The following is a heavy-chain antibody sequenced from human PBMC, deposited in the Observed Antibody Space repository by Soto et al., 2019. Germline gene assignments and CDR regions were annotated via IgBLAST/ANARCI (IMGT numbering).Heavy chain of an antibody. V-gene: IGHV4-39*01. D-gene: IGHD5-18*01. J-gene: IGHJ4*02. Sequence: SETLSLTCTVSGGSISSSSYYWGWIRQPPGKGLEWIGSIYYSGSTYYNPSLKSRVTTSVDTSKNQFSLKLSSVTAADTAVYYCARQPRQTTAMVTWHVFDYWGQGTLVTVSS. CDR3: ARQPRQTTAMVTWHVFDY. CDR2: IYYSGST. CDR1: GGSISSSSYY.